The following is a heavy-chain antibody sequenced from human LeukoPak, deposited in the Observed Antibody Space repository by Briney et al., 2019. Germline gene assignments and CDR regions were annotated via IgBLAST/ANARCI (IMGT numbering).Heavy chain of an antibody. CDR1: GGSFSGYY. CDR3: ARTTWGFDLGY. D-gene: IGHD7-27*01. CDR2: INHSGST. V-gene: IGHV4-34*01. Sequence: SETLSLTCAVYGGSFSGYYWSWIRQPPGKGLEWIGEINHSGSTNYNPSLKSRVTISVDTSKNQFSLKLSSVTAADTAVYYCARTTWGFDLGYWGQGTLVTVSS. J-gene: IGHJ4*02.